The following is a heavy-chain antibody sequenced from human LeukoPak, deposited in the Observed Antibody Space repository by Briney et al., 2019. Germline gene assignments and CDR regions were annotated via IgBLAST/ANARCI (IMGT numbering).Heavy chain of an antibody. V-gene: IGHV3-23*01. CDR2: ISGSGGST. Sequence: GGSLRLSCAASGFTFSSYGMSWVRQAPGKGLEWVSAISGSGGSTYYADSVKGRFTISRDNSKNTLYLQMNSLRAEDTAVYYCAKSYYYDSSGYSMAWGQGTLVTVSS. CDR1: GFTFSSYG. CDR3: AKSYYYDSSGYSMA. D-gene: IGHD3-22*01. J-gene: IGHJ4*02.